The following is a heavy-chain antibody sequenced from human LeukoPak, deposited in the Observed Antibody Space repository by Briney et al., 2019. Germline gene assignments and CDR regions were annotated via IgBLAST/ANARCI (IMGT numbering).Heavy chain of an antibody. CDR2: ISYSGST. CDR3: ARHVISFGESYSQYSFDY. CDR1: GGSINGFY. Sequence: SETLSLTCTVSGGSINGFYWSWIRQPPGRRLEWIGYISYSGSTYYRPSLKSRLTMSLDTSQNQFSLRLNFVTAADTAIYYCARHVISFGESYSQYSFDYWGQGSLVTVSS. D-gene: IGHD3-10*01. V-gene: IGHV4-59*08. J-gene: IGHJ4*02.